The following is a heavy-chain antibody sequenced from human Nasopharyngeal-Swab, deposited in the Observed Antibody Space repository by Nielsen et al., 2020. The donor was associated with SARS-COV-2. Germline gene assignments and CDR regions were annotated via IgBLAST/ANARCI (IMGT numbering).Heavy chain of an antibody. V-gene: IGHV3-23*01. CDR3: AKDRDSGDDSGEYYHYYGMDV. CDR1: GFIFKNYA. Sequence: GESLKISCSASGFIFKNYAMNWVRQAPGRGLEWVSAISGADDSTKYADSVKGRFTISRDNSKNTLDLQMNSLRAEDTAMYYCAKDRDSGDDSGEYYHYYGMDVWGQRTSVTVS. D-gene: IGHD5-12*01. CDR2: ISGADDST. J-gene: IGHJ6*02.